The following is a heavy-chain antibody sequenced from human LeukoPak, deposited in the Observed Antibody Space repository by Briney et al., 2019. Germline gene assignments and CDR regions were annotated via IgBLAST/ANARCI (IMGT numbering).Heavy chain of an antibody. Sequence: SETLSLTCTVSGGSISSYYWSWIRQPAGKGLEWIGRIYTSGSTNYNPSLKSRVTMSVDTSKNQFSLKLSSVTAADTAVYYCARQKQGGYYQPGVYDYWGQGTLVTVSS. CDR1: GGSISSYY. CDR3: ARQKQGGYYQPGVYDY. J-gene: IGHJ4*02. CDR2: IYTSGST. D-gene: IGHD1-26*01. V-gene: IGHV4-4*07.